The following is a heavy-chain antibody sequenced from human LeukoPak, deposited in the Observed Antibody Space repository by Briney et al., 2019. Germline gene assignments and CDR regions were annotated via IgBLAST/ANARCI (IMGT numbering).Heavy chain of an antibody. CDR3: ARRRGYSYGRNNYYFDY. Sequence: SGGSLTLSCAASGFTFSNYWMSWVRQTPGKGLEWVANINRDGSEKYYVDSVEGQFTISRDNAKNSLFLQMNSLRVEDTAVYYCARRRGYSYGRNNYYFDYWGQGTLVTVSS. V-gene: IGHV3-7*03. D-gene: IGHD5-18*01. J-gene: IGHJ4*02. CDR2: INRDGSEK. CDR1: GFTFSNYW.